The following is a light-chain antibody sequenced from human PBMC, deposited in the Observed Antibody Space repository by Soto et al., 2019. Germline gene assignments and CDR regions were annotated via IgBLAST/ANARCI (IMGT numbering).Light chain of an antibody. V-gene: IGKV2-28*01. CDR1: QSLLHSNGYNY. J-gene: IGKJ4*01. Sequence: DIVMTQSPLSLPVTPGEPASISCRSSQSLLHSNGYNYLDWYLQKPGQSPQLLIYLGSNRAPGVRDRFSGSGSGTDFTLKISRVEAEDFGVYYCMQALHSPLTFGGGTKVEIK. CDR3: MQALHSPLT. CDR2: LGS.